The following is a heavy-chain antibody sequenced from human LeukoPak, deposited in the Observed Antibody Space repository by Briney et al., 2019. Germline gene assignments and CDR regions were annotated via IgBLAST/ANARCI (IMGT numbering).Heavy chain of an antibody. CDR2: IYYSGKT. J-gene: IGHJ4*02. CDR1: GGSISSNSYH. D-gene: IGHD6-19*01. Sequence: PSGTLSLTCSVSGGSISSNSYHWVWIRQPPGKGLEWIGSIYYSGKTFYNPSLESRVTISMPTSKTQFSLNLSSVTAADTAVYYCARVGRNGGWHFDYWGQGTLVTVSS. CDR3: ARVGRNGGWHFDY. V-gene: IGHV4-39*07.